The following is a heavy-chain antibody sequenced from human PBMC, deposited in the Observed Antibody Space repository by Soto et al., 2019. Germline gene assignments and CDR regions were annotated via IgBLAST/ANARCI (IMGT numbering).Heavy chain of an antibody. V-gene: IGHV1-18*01. CDR3: ARRLVLGFGELRGSGGMDV. Sequence: ASVKVSCKASGYTFTSYGISWVRQAPGQGLEWMGWISAYNGNTNYAQKLQGGVTMTTDTSTSTAYMELRSLRSDDTAVYYCARRLVLGFGELRGSGGMDVWGQGTTVTVSS. CDR2: ISAYNGNT. J-gene: IGHJ6*02. CDR1: GYTFTSYG. D-gene: IGHD3-10*01.